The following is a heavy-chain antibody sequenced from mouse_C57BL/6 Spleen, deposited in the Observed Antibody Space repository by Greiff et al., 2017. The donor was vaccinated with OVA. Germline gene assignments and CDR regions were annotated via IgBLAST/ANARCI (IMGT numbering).Heavy chain of an antibody. J-gene: IGHJ4*01. CDR1: GYTFTSYW. D-gene: IGHD1-1*01. Sequence: QVQLQQPGAELVRPGSSVKLSCKASGYTFTSYWMHWVKQRPIQGLEWIGNIDPSDSETHYNQKFKDKATLTVDKSSSTAYMQLSSLTSEDSAVYYCARGDYYGSSHYYAMDYWGQGTSVTVSS. CDR2: IDPSDSET. V-gene: IGHV1-52*01. CDR3: ARGDYYGSSHYYAMDY.